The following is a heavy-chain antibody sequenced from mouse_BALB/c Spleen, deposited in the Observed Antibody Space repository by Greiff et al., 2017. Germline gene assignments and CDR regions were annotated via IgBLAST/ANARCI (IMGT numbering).Heavy chain of an antibody. CDR2: IRLKSNNYAT. CDR1: GFTFSNYW. Sequence: EVQRVESGGGLVQPGGSMKLSCVASGFTFSNYWMNWVRQSPEKGLEWVAEIRLKSNNYATHYAESVKGRFTISRDDSKSSVYLQMNNLRAEDTGIYYCTITTAAYYFDYWGQGTTLTVSS. V-gene: IGHV6-6*02. D-gene: IGHD1-1*01. CDR3: TITTAAYYFDY. J-gene: IGHJ2*01.